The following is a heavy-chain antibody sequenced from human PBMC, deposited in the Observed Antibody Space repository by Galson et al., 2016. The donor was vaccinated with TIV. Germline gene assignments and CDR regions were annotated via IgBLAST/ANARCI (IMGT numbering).Heavy chain of an antibody. V-gene: IGHV3-23*01. Sequence: CAASGFPFSTYGMHWVRQAPGEGLEWVALISYNGANAYYADSVKGRFTISRDGSKNTVHLQMHSLGAEDTAVYYCAKDIQASVWGQGILVTVTS. CDR1: GFPFSTYG. J-gene: IGHJ4*02. CDR2: ISYNGANA. D-gene: IGHD2-21*01. CDR3: AKDIQASV.